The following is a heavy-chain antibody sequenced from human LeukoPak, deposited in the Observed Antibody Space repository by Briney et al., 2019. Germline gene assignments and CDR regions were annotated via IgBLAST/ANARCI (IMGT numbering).Heavy chain of an antibody. CDR2: INHSGST. CDR1: GGSFSGYY. D-gene: IGHD3-10*01. Sequence: SETLSLTCAVYGGSFSGYYWSWIRQPPGKGLEWIGEINHSGSTNYSPSLKSRVTISVDTSKNQFSLKLSSVTAADTAVYYCARQTYYYGSGSYYNRRDFDYWGQGTLVTVSS. V-gene: IGHV4-34*01. CDR3: ARQTYYYGSGSYYNRRDFDY. J-gene: IGHJ4*02.